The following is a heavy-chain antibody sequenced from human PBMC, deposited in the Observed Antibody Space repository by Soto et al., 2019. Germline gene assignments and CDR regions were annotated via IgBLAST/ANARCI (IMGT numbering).Heavy chain of an antibody. D-gene: IGHD6-13*01. Sequence: ASVKVSCKASAYTFTNYGISWVRQAPGQGLEWMGWISAYNGNINYAQKFRGRVTMTTDTSTSSAYLEVRSLRSDDTAVYYCARSRSSWNLREFASWRQGTLVTV. CDR2: ISAYNGNI. J-gene: IGHJ4*02. CDR1: AYTFTNYG. V-gene: IGHV1-18*01. CDR3: ARSRSSWNLREFAS.